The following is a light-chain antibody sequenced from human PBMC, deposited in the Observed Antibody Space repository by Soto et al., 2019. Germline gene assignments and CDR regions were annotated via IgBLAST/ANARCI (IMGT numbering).Light chain of an antibody. CDR1: QSISNW. Sequence: DIQMTQSPSTLSASVGDRVTITCRASQSISNWLAWYQQKPVKAPNRLIYKASSLESGVPSRFSGSGSGTEFTLTISSLQPDDFATYYCQHYNTYPVTFGQGTRLEIK. CDR3: QHYNTYPVT. J-gene: IGKJ5*01. V-gene: IGKV1-5*03. CDR2: KAS.